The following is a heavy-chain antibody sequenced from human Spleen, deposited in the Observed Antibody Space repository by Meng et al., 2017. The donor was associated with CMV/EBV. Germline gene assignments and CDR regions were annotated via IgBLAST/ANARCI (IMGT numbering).Heavy chain of an antibody. CDR2: IIPVFTTA. D-gene: IGHD4-23*01. CDR3: ARVAGNEGFDP. J-gene: IGHJ5*02. CDR1: GGTFTNYA. V-gene: IGHV1-69*05. Sequence: SVKVSCKASGGTFTNYAISWVRQAPGQGLEWMGGIIPVFTTAVYAQKFQDRLTITTDGSTSTAYMELRSLRSEDTAIYYCARVAGNEGFDPWGQGTLVTVSS.